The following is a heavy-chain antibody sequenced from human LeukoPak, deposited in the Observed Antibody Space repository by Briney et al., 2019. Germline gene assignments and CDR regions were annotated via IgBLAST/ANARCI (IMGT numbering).Heavy chain of an antibody. CDR2: INRSGGT. V-gene: IGHV4-34*01. J-gene: IGHJ5*02. CDR1: GGSFSGYY. CDR3: ARETRSGGSLLRGNWFDP. D-gene: IGHD2-15*01. Sequence: PSETLSLTCTVYGGSFSGYYWSWIRQPPGKGLEWIGEINRSGGTNYNPSLKSRVTISLDTSKNQFSLKLSSVTAADTAVYYCARETRSGGSLLRGNWFDPWGQGTLVTVSS.